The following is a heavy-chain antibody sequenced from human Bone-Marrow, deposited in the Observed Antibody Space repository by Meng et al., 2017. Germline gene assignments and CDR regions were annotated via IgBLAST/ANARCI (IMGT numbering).Heavy chain of an antibody. CDR1: GFTFDDYA. D-gene: IGHD5-18*01. CDR2: ISWNSGSI. V-gene: IGHV3-9*03. Sequence: GGSLRLSCAASGFTFDDYAMHCVRQAPGKGLEWVSGISWNSGSISYADSVKGRFTISRDNAKNSLYLQMNSLRAEDMALYYCAKGSYATSHYGMDVWGQGTTVTVSS. CDR3: AKGSYATSHYGMDV. J-gene: IGHJ6*02.